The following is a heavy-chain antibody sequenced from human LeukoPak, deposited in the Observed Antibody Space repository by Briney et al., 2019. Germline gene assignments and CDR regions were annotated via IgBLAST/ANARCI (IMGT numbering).Heavy chain of an antibody. Sequence: PGRSLRLSCAASGFTFSSYGMHWVRQAPGKGLEWVAVIWYDGSNEYCADSVKGRFTISRDNSENTLYLQMNSLRAEDTAVYYCARDHEWGRAYFDCWGQGTLVTVSS. CDR3: ARDHEWGRAYFDC. CDR1: GFTFSSYG. J-gene: IGHJ4*02. V-gene: IGHV3-33*01. CDR2: IWYDGSNE. D-gene: IGHD1-26*01.